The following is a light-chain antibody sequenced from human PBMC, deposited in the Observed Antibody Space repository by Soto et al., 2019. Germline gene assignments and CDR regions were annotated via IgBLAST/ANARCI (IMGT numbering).Light chain of an antibody. Sequence: QSVLTQPASVSGSPGQAITISCTGPSSDVGAYNYVSWYQQHPGKAPKLMIYDVTNRPSGVSNRFSGSKSGYTASLTISGLQAEDEADYYCSSYTTSSTYVFGTGTKVTVL. CDR1: SSDVGAYNY. CDR2: DVT. CDR3: SSYTTSSTYV. V-gene: IGLV2-14*03. J-gene: IGLJ1*01.